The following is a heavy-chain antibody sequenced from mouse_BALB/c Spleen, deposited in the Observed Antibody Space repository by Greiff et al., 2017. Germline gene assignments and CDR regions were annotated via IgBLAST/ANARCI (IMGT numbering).Heavy chain of an antibody. Sequence: EVKLMESGPELVKPGASVKMSCKASGYTFTSYVMHWVKQKPGQGLEWIGYINPYNDGTKYNEKFKGKATLTSDKSSSTAYMELSSLTSEDSAVYYCARDGNYYAMDYWGQGTSVTVSS. J-gene: IGHJ4*01. CDR3: ARDGNYYAMDY. CDR1: GYTFTSYV. CDR2: INPYNDGT. V-gene: IGHV1-14*01. D-gene: IGHD2-1*01.